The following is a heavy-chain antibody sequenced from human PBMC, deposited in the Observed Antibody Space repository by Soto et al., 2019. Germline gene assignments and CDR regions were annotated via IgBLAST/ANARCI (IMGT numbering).Heavy chain of an antibody. CDR3: ARERDIMTTVTHDAFDI. CDR2: IIPIFGTA. D-gene: IGHD4-17*01. V-gene: IGHV1-69*13. Sequence: ASVKVSCKASGGTFSSYAISWVRQAPGQGLEWMGGIIPIFGTANYAQKFQGRVTITADESTSTAYMELSSLRSEDTAVYYCARERDIMTTVTHDAFDIWGQGTMVTVSS. J-gene: IGHJ3*02. CDR1: GGTFSSYA.